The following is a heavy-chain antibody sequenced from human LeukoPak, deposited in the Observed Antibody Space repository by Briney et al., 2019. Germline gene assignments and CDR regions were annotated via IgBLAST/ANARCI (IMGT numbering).Heavy chain of an antibody. J-gene: IGHJ5*02. CDR1: GGSISSHY. CDR2: ISNSGST. CDR3: ARLVGAPNWFDP. D-gene: IGHD1-26*01. Sequence: PSETLSLTCTVSGGSISSHYWTWIRQSPVKGLEWIGDISNSGSTSYNPSLKSRVTISIDTSKNQFSLKLSSVTATDTAVFYCARLVGAPNWFDPWGQGTLVTVSS. V-gene: IGHV4-59*11.